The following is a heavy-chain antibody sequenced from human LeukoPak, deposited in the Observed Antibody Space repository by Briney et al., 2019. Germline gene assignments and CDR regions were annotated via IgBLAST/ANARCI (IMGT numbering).Heavy chain of an antibody. V-gene: IGHV3-43*02. CDR1: GFTVSSNY. CDR3: AKDIGSGWSFDY. D-gene: IGHD6-19*01. J-gene: IGHJ4*02. CDR2: IKGNGDTT. Sequence: PGGSLRLSCAASGFTVSSNYMSWVRQAPGKGLEWVSLIKGNGDTTYNADSVKGRFTISRDNSKNSLYLQINSLRTEDTALYYCAKDIGSGWSFDYWGQGTLVTVSS.